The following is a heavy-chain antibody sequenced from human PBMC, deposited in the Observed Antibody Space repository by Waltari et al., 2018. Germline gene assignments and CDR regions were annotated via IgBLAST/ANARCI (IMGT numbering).Heavy chain of an antibody. Sequence: QVQLQESGPGLVKPSETLSLTCTVSGGSISSYYWSWIRQPPGKGLEWIGYIYYSGSTNYNPSLKSRVTISVDTSKNQFSLKLSSVTAADTAVYYCARAIGSPPSKIYYYYYYMDVWGKGTTVTVSS. CDR2: IYYSGST. V-gene: IGHV4-59*01. J-gene: IGHJ6*03. D-gene: IGHD2-21*01. CDR1: GGSISSYY. CDR3: ARAIGSPPSKIYYYYYYMDV.